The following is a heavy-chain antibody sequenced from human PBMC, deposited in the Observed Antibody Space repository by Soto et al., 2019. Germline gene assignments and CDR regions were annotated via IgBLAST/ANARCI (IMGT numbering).Heavy chain of an antibody. CDR2: IYYSGST. D-gene: IGHD2-8*01. CDR1: GGSISSSSYY. CDR3: ATILMVYAMRFDY. V-gene: IGHV4-39*01. Sequence: QLQLQESGPGLVKPSETLSLTCTVSGGSISSSSYYWGWIRQPPGKGLEWIGSIYYSGSTYYNPSLKSRVTISVDTSKNQFSLKLSSVTAADTAVYYCATILMVYAMRFDYWGQGTLVTVSS. J-gene: IGHJ4*02.